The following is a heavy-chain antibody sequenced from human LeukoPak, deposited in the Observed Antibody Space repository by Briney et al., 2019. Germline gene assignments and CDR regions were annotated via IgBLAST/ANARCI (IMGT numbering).Heavy chain of an antibody. V-gene: IGHV3-23*01. CDR2: ISGSGGRT. J-gene: IGHJ5*02. D-gene: IGHD3-3*01. CDR1: GFTFSNHA. Sequence: GGSLRLSCVASGFTFSNHAMSWVRQAPGKGLEWAAAISGSGGRTYYADSVKGRFTISRDNSKSTLYLQMNSLRAEDTTVYYCARVNDFWSGYHWFDPWGQGTLVTVSS. CDR3: ARVNDFWSGYHWFDP.